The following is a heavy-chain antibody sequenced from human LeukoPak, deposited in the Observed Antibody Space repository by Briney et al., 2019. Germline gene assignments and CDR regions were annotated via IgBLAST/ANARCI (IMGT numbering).Heavy chain of an antibody. CDR1: GGSISSGGYS. D-gene: IGHD6-25*01. Sequence: SETLSLTCAVSGGSISSGGYSWSWIRQPPGKGLEWIGYIYHSGSTYYNPSLKSRVTISVDRSKNQFSLKLSSVTAADTAVYYCARASGPDRVIAAAPRRPVWTGVDYWGQGTLVTVSS. V-gene: IGHV4-30-2*01. CDR2: IYHSGST. J-gene: IGHJ4*02. CDR3: ARASGPDRVIAAAPRRPVWTGVDY.